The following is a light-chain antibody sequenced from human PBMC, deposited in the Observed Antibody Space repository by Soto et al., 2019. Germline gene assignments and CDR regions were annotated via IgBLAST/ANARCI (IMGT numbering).Light chain of an antibody. CDR3: QQYTSYPT. Sequence: DIQMTQSPSTLSASVGDRVTITFRVRPSISSWLAWYQQKPVKARKLLIYDASSLESGVPSRFSGSGSGTEFTLTISSLQPDDFATYYCQQYTSYPTFGQGTKVDIK. J-gene: IGKJ1*01. V-gene: IGKV1-5*01. CDR1: PSISSW. CDR2: DAS.